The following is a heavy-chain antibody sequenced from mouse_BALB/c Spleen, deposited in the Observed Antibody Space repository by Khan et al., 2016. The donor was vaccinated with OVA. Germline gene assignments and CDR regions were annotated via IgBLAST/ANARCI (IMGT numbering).Heavy chain of an antibody. Sequence: EVELVESGGGSVKPGGSLKLSCSASGFTFSSYAMSWVRQTPEKRLELVATICSGGHYTFYPDSVKGRFTISRDNARNTLYLQMSSLTSEDTAMYYGAGSLVDYYAMDYWGQGASVTVSS. CDR1: GFTFSSYA. V-gene: IGHV5-9-3*01. J-gene: IGHJ4*01. CDR3: AGSLVDYYAMDY. CDR2: ICSGGHYT. D-gene: IGHD2-2*01.